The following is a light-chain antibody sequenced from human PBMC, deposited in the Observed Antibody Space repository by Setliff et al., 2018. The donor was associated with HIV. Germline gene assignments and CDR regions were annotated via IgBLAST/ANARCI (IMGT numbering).Light chain of an antibody. CDR3: SSYAGSNRV. J-gene: IGLJ1*01. CDR2: EVS. V-gene: IGLV2-8*01. Sequence: QSALAQPPSASGSPGQSVTISCTGTSSDVGGYPYVSWYQQHPGKAPKLMIFEVSERPSGVPDRFSGSKSGNTASLTVSGLQAEDEADYYCSSYAGSNRVFGTGTKV. CDR1: SSDVGGYPY.